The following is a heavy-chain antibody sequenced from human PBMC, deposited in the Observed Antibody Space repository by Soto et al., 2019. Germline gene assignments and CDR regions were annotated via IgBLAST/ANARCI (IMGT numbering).Heavy chain of an antibody. V-gene: IGHV4-31*03. Sequence: SETLSLTCTVSGGSISSGGYYWSWIRQHPGKGLEWIGYIYYSGSTYYNPSLKSRVTISVDTSKNQFSLKLSSVTAADTAVYYCARDWGRIAAAGIMDHYYYYYMDVWGKGTTVTVS. CDR1: GGSISSGGYY. CDR2: IYYSGST. D-gene: IGHD6-13*01. J-gene: IGHJ6*03. CDR3: ARDWGRIAAAGIMDHYYYYYMDV.